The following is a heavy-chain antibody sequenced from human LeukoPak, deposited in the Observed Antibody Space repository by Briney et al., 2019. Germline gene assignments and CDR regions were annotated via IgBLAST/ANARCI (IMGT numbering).Heavy chain of an antibody. Sequence: GRSLRLSCAASGFTFSNYGINWIRQAPGKGLEWVSSITSNSSYIYYADSVKGRFTISRDNAKNSLYLQMNSLRADDTAVYYCARNRSRYSCCQMDVWGQGTTVTVSS. CDR3: ARNRSRYSCCQMDV. D-gene: IGHD5-18*01. CDR2: ITSNSSYI. J-gene: IGHJ6*02. CDR1: GFTFSNYG. V-gene: IGHV3-21*01.